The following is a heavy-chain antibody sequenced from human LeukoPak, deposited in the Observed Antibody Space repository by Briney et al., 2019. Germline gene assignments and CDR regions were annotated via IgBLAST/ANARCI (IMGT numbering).Heavy chain of an antibody. Sequence: PGGSLRLSCAASGFTFSIYAMSWVRQAPGKGLAWVSGLNEDGGYTYYADSVKGRFTISRDNSKNTLYLQVNNLRAEDTAVYYCAKVMHTSSWSYSPFDYWGQGTLVTVSS. CDR2: LNEDGGYT. CDR3: AKVMHTSSWSYSPFDY. CDR1: GFTFSIYA. V-gene: IGHV3-23*01. D-gene: IGHD6-13*01. J-gene: IGHJ4*02.